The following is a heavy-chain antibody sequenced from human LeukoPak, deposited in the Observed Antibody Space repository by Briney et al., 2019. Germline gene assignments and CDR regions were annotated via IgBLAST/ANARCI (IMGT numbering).Heavy chain of an antibody. J-gene: IGHJ4*02. CDR2: INHSGST. Sequence: SETLSLTCAVYGGSFSGYYWTWIRQPPGKGLEWIGEINHSGSTNYNPSLKSRVTISVDTSKNQFSLKVNSVTAADTALYYCAREGGSSSSLDSWGQGTLVTVSS. CDR1: GGSFSGYY. CDR3: AREGGSSSSLDS. V-gene: IGHV4-34*01. D-gene: IGHD6-13*01.